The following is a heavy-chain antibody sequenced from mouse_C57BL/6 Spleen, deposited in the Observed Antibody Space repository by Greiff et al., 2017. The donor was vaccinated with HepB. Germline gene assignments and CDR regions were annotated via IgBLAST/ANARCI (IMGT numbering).Heavy chain of an antibody. J-gene: IGHJ3*01. CDR1: GYTFTSYW. V-gene: IGHV1-50*01. Sequence: QVQLQQPGAELVKPGASVKLSCKASGYTFTSYWMQWVKQRPGQGLEWIGEIDPSDSYTNYNQKFKGKATLTVDTSSSTAYTQRRSLTSEDSAVYYCARRIDYDYSFAYWGQGTMVTVSA. D-gene: IGHD2-4*01. CDR3: ARRIDYDYSFAY. CDR2: IDPSDSYT.